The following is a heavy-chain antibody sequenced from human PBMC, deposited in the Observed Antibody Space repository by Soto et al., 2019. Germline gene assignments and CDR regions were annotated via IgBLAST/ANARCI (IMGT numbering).Heavy chain of an antibody. V-gene: IGHV1-2*04. CDR1: GYTFTGYY. J-gene: IGHJ4*02. CDR3: ARGPYCSGGSCYRRYFDY. D-gene: IGHD2-15*01. CDR2: INPNSGST. Sequence: ASVKVSCKASGYTFTGYYMHWVRQAPGQGLEWMGWINPNSGSTNYAQKFQGWVTMTRDTSISTAYMELSRLRSDDTAVYYCARGPYCSGGSCYRRYFDYWGQGTLVTVSS.